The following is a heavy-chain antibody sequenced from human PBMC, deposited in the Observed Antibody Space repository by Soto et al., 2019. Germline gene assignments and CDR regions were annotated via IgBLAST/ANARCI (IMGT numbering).Heavy chain of an antibody. CDR3: ARVGTADAFDI. Sequence: EVQLVESGGGLVQPGGSLRLSCAASGFTFSSYWMHWVRQAPGQGLVWVSRINSDGSSTSYADSVKGRFTISRDNAKNTLYLKMNSLRAEDTAVYYCARVGTADAFDIWGQGTMVTVSS. CDR2: INSDGSST. J-gene: IGHJ3*02. V-gene: IGHV3-74*01. CDR1: GFTFSSYW.